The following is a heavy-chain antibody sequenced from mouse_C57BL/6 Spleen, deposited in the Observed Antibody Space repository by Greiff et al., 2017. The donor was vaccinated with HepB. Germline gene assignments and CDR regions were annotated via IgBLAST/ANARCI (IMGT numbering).Heavy chain of an antibody. J-gene: IGHJ1*03. Sequence: VQLQQSGPELVKPGASVKISCKASGYSFTGYYMNWVKQSPEKILEWIGEINPSTGGTTYNQKFKAKATLTVDKSSSTAYMQLKSLTSEDSAVYYCASPYRGYFDVWGTGTTVTVSS. CDR3: ASPYRGYFDV. CDR2: INPSTGGT. D-gene: IGHD6-5*01. CDR1: GYSFTGYY. V-gene: IGHV1-42*01.